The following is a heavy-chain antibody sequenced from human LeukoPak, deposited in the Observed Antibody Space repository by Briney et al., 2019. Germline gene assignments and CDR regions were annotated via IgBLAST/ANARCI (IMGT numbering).Heavy chain of an antibody. J-gene: IGHJ6*04. CDR2: INHSGST. CDR1: DGSFSSYY. D-gene: IGHD3-10*01. V-gene: IGHV4-34*01. Sequence: SETLSLTCAVYDGSFSSYYWSWVRQPPGSGLEWIGEINHSGSTNYNPSLKSRVTVSIDKSKNQFSLKLSSLTAADTATYFCARHGLGRGVYITRQYNYYMDVWGTGTTVIVSS. CDR3: ARHGLGRGVYITRQYNYYMDV.